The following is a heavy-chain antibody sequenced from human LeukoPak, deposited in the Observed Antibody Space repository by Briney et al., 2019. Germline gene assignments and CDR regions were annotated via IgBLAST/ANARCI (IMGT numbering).Heavy chain of an antibody. Sequence: ASVKVSCKASGYTFTSYGISWVRRAPGQGLEWMGWISAYNGNTNYAQKLQGRVTMTTDTSTSTAYMELRSLRSDDTAVYYCARIDYDYVWGSYRYYFDYWGQGTLVTVSS. CDR3: ARIDYDYVWGSYRYYFDY. CDR1: GYTFTSYG. V-gene: IGHV1-18*01. CDR2: ISAYNGNT. D-gene: IGHD3-16*02. J-gene: IGHJ4*02.